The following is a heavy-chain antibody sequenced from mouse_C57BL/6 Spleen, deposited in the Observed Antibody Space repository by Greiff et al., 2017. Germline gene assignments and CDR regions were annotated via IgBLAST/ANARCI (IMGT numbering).Heavy chain of an antibody. CDR1: GFTFSDYG. Sequence: EVQLVESGGGLVKPGGSLKLSCAASGFTFSDYGMHWVRQAPEKGLEWVAYISSGSSTIYYADTVKGRFTISRDNAKNTLFLEMTSLRSADTAMYYCARSYGSGYDYAMDYWGQGTSVTVSS. CDR2: ISSGSSTI. V-gene: IGHV5-17*01. CDR3: ARSYGSGYDYAMDY. J-gene: IGHJ4*01. D-gene: IGHD1-1*01.